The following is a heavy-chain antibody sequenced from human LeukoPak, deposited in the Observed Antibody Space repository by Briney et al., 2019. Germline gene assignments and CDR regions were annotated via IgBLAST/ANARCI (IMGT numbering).Heavy chain of an antibody. CDR3: ARDSGWFTNPIDY. J-gene: IGHJ4*02. D-gene: IGHD6-19*01. CDR2: INPNSGDT. CDR1: GYTFTGYY. Sequence: ASVKVSCKPSGYTFTGYYMLWVRQAPGQGLEWMGRINPNSGDTNYAQKFQGRVTMTRDTSISTAYMELSRLTSDDTAVYYCARDSGWFTNPIDYWGQGTLVTVSS. V-gene: IGHV1-2*06.